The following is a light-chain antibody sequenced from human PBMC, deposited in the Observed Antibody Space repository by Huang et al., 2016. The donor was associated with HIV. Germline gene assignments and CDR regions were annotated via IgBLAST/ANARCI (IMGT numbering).Light chain of an antibody. CDR1: QSVSRSS. CDR3: QQYGGSPPIT. CDR2: GAS. Sequence: PGERATLSCRASQSVSRSSLTWYQHKPGQAPRLLLYGASSRATGIPDRFSGSGSGTDFTLTISRLEPEDFAVYYCQQYGGSPPITFGQGTRLELK. V-gene: IGKV3-20*01. J-gene: IGKJ5*01.